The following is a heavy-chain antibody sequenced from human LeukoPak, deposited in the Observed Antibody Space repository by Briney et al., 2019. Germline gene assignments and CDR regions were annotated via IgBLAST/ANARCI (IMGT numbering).Heavy chain of an antibody. CDR1: GFTFRDAG. CDR3: AHRDTAMVRVDY. D-gene: IGHD5-18*01. Sequence: PGGSLRLSCAASGFTFRDAGMSWVRQAPGKGLEWVGRIKSKTDGGTTDYAAPVKGRFTISRDDSKNILYLQMSSLKTEDTAVYFCAHRDTAMVRVDYWGQGTLVTVSS. CDR2: IKSKTDGGTT. J-gene: IGHJ4*02. V-gene: IGHV3-15*01.